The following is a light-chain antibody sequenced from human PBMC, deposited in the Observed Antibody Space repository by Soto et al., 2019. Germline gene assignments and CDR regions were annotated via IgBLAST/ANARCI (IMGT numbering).Light chain of an antibody. CDR1: QSITSSY. CDR3: QQYGSSPIT. V-gene: IGKV3-20*01. CDR2: GSS. J-gene: IGKJ5*01. Sequence: EIVLTQSPGTLSLSPGERATLSCRASQSITSSYLAWYQQKPVQAPRLLIYGSSSRATGIPDRFSGSGSGTDFTLAISRLEPEDFAVFYCQQYGSSPITFGQGTRLEIK.